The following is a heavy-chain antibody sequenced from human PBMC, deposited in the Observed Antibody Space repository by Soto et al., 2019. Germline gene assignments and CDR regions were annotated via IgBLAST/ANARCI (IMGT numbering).Heavy chain of an antibody. V-gene: IGHV1-8*01. J-gene: IGHJ2*01. D-gene: IGHD3-3*01. Sequence: QVQLLQSGAEVKKPGTSVRVSCRASGYTFKDYDINWGRRAPGQGLEWMGWMNPNSGNTAYERKFHERITMTRSVSARTACMELSSLTPEDTAVYYCARRMTWSLWCFDLWGSGTQVTVSS. CDR3: ARRMTWSLWCFDL. CDR1: GYTFKDYD. CDR2: MNPNSGNT.